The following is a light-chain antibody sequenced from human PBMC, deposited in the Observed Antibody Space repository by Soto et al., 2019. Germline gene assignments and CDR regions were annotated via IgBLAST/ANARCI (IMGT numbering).Light chain of an antibody. V-gene: IGKV3-15*01. Sequence: PAALSVSPGESSTLSCRASQSVSTTVAWYHQKPGQAPRLLVYGASTRATGIPARFSGSGAGTDFTLTITILQSEDFGGYFSQQYTDLPTTFAQGSMLDIK. CDR2: GAS. J-gene: IGKJ1*01. CDR3: QQYTDLPTT. CDR1: QSVSTT.